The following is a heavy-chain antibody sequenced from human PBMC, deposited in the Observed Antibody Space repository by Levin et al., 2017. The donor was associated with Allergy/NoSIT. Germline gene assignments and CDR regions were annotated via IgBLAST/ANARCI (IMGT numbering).Heavy chain of an antibody. D-gene: IGHD6-13*01. Sequence: SVKVSCKASGGTFSSYAISWVRQAPGQGLEWMGRIIPILGIANYAQKFQGRVTITADKSTSTAYMELSSLRSEDTAVYYCARDGRIAAAEDYWGQGTLVTVSS. CDR3: ARDGRIAAAEDY. J-gene: IGHJ4*02. V-gene: IGHV1-69*04. CDR1: GGTFSSYA. CDR2: IIPILGIA.